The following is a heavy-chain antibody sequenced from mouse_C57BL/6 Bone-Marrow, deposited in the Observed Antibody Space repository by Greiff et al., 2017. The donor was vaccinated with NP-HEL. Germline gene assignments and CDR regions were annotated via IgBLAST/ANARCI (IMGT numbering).Heavy chain of an antibody. CDR3: TRASSGYADY. D-gene: IGHD3-2*02. CDR2: ISSGGDYI. CDR1: GFTFSSYA. Sequence: EVKVVESGEGLVKPGGSLKLSCAASGFTFSSYAMSWVRQTPEKRLEWVAYISSGGDYIYYADTVKGRFTISRDNARNTLYLQMSSLKSEDTAMYYCTRASSGYADYWGQGTTLTVSS. V-gene: IGHV5-9-1*02. J-gene: IGHJ2*01.